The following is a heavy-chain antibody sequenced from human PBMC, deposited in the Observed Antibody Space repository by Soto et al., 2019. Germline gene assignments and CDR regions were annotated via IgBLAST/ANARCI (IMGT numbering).Heavy chain of an antibody. J-gene: IGHJ4*02. Sequence: EMQLVESGGTLVQPGGSLRLSCAASGFVFSNYNMNWVRQAPGKGLEWVSYITTSSSTIYYADSVKGRFTISRDNAKNSLYLEMNSLRDEDTAVYYCARDRGGYGLFDQWGPGTLVTVSS. D-gene: IGHD5-12*01. CDR2: ITTSSSTI. CDR3: ARDRGGYGLFDQ. V-gene: IGHV3-48*02. CDR1: GFVFSNYN.